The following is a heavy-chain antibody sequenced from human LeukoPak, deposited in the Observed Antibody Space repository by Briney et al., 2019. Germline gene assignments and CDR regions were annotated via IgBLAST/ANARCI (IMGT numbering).Heavy chain of an antibody. CDR1: GGSISSYY. D-gene: IGHD2-2*01. J-gene: IGHJ4*02. V-gene: IGHV4-59*12. Sequence: SETLSLTCTVSGGSISSYYWSWIRQPPGKGLEWIGYIYYSGSTYYNPSLKSRVTISVDTSKNQFSLKLSSVTAADTAVYYCARERRVVPAATDYWGQGTLVTVSS. CDR2: IYYSGST. CDR3: ARERRVVPAATDY.